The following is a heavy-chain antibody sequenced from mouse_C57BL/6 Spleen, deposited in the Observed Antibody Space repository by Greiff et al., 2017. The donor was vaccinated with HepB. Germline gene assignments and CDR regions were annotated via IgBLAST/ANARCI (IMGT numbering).Heavy chain of an antibody. CDR1: GYAFTNYL. D-gene: IGHD1-1*01. Sequence: QVHVKQSGAELVRPGTSVKVSCKASGYAFTNYLIEWVKQRPGQGLEWIGVINPGSGGTNYNEKLKGKATLTAEKSSSNSYMQLSSLTSEDSAVYFCARDYGDYYAMDYWGQGTSVTVSS. V-gene: IGHV1-54*01. J-gene: IGHJ4*01. CDR2: INPGSGGT. CDR3: ARDYGDYYAMDY.